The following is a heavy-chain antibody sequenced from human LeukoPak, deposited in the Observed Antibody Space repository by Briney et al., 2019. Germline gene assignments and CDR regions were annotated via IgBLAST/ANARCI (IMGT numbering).Heavy chain of an antibody. CDR2: IIPIFGTA. CDR1: GGTFSSYA. D-gene: IGHD7-27*01. CDR3: ARDQTGTGDLGAYYYYYMDV. V-gene: IGHV1-69*06. Sequence: SVKVSCKASGGTFSSYAISWVRQAPGQGLEWMGRIIPIFGTANYAQKFQGRVTITADKSTSTAYMELSSLRSEDTAVYYCARDQTGTGDLGAYYYYYMDVWGKGTTVTVSS. J-gene: IGHJ6*03.